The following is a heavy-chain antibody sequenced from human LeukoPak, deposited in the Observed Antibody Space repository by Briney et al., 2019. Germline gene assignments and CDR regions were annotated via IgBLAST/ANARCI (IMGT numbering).Heavy chain of an antibody. D-gene: IGHD3-16*01. CDR1: GFTFSRYW. CDR3: ARGHYGLDY. Sequence: PGGSLRLSCEASGFTFSRYWMHWVRQAPGKGLEWVASINPDGSEKYYVDSVKGRFTISRDNAQNSLYLQLNSLRAEDTAMYYCARGHYGLDYWGQGTLVTVSS. V-gene: IGHV3-7*01. CDR2: INPDGSEK. J-gene: IGHJ4*02.